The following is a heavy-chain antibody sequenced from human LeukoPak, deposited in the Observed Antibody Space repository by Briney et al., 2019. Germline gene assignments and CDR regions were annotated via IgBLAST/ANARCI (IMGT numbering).Heavy chain of an antibody. D-gene: IGHD4-17*01. V-gene: IGHV4-59*01. CDR3: ARDQGDYGDYDGDNAFDI. Sequence: SETLSLTCTVSGGSISSYYWSWIRQPPGKGLEWIGYIYYSGSTNYNPSFKSRVTISVDTSKNQFSLKLSSVTAADTAVNYCARDQGDYGDYDGDNAFDIWGQGTMVTVSS. J-gene: IGHJ3*02. CDR2: IYYSGST. CDR1: GGSISSYY.